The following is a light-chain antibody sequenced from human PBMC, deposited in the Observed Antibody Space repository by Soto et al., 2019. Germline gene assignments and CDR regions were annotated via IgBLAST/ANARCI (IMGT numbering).Light chain of an antibody. Sequence: QSALTQPPSVSGSPGQSVTISCTGTSSDVGTYNRVSWYQQPPGTAPKLVIYEVRNRPSGVPDRFSGSKSGNTASLTISGLQAEDEADYYCSSYTSSSLVVFGGGTQLTVL. CDR1: SSDVGTYNR. CDR2: EVR. CDR3: SSYTSSSLVV. V-gene: IGLV2-18*02. J-gene: IGLJ2*01.